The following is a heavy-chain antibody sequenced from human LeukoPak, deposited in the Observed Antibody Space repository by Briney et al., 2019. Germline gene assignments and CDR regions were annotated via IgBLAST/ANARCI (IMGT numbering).Heavy chain of an antibody. V-gene: IGHV1-69*05. CDR3: ARDSGSSWYRNGGYYFDY. CDR1: GGTFSSYA. J-gene: IGHJ4*02. Sequence: ASVKVSCKASGGTFSSYAISWVRQAPGQGFEWMGRIIPIFGTANYAQKFQGRVTITTDESTSTAYMELSSLRSEDTAVYYCARDSGSSWYRNGGYYFDYWGQGTLVTVSS. D-gene: IGHD6-13*01. CDR2: IIPIFGTA.